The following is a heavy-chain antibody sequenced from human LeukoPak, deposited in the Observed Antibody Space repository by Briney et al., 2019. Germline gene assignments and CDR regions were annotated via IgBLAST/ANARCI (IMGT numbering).Heavy chain of an antibody. Sequence: GRSLRLSCAASGFTFTSYGLHWVRQAAGKGLEWVALISYDGKNKYYPDSVKGRFTVSRDNSKNTLYLQLNSLRTEDTAVYYCVKGGDYLEYWGQGTLVTVSS. CDR3: VKGGDYLEY. CDR2: ISYDGKNK. CDR1: GFTFTSYG. V-gene: IGHV3-30*18. J-gene: IGHJ4*02.